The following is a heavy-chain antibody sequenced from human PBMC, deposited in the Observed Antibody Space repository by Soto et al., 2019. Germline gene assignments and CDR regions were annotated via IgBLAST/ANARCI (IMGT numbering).Heavy chain of an antibody. Sequence: QVQLVESGGGVVQPGRSLRLSCAASGFTFSTYGMHWVRQAPGKGLEWVAVISYDGSNKYYADSVKGRFTISRDNSKNTLWLQMDSLRAEDTAVYYCAKDLLLTTVTTVGDWGKGTLVTVSS. D-gene: IGHD4-17*01. CDR2: ISYDGSNK. J-gene: IGHJ4*02. CDR3: AKDLLLTTVTTVGD. CDR1: GFTFSTYG. V-gene: IGHV3-30*18.